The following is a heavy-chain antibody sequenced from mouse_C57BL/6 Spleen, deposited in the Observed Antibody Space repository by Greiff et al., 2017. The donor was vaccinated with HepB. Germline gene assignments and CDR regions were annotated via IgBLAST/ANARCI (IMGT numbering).Heavy chain of an antibody. CDR2: IYPGDGDT. Sequence: LVEPGASVKISCKASGYAFSSSWLNWVKQRPGKGLEWIGRIYPGDGDTNYNGKFKGKATLTADKSSSTAYMQLSSLTSEDSAVYFCARSYDVWAMDYWGQGTSVTVSS. CDR1: GYAFSSSW. CDR3: ARSYDVWAMDY. V-gene: IGHV1-82*01. D-gene: IGHD2-3*01. J-gene: IGHJ4*01.